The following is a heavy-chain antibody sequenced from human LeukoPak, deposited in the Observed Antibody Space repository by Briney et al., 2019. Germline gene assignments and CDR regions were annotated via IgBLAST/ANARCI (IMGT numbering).Heavy chain of an antibody. CDR1: GFTFSSYA. J-gene: IGHJ4*02. V-gene: IGHV3-23*01. D-gene: IGHD3-10*01. Sequence: PGGSLRLSCAASGFTFSSYAMSWVRQAPGKGLEWVSGIGGSDGSTFYADSVKGRFTISRDNSKNTLFLQMNSLRAEDTAVYYCAKDRKIRGVTAFDSWGQGTLVTVSS. CDR2: IGGSDGST. CDR3: AKDRKIRGVTAFDS.